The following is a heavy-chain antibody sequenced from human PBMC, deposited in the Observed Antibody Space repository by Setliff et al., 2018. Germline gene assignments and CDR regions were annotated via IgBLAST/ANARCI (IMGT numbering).Heavy chain of an antibody. CDR1: DFSVSSVYY. CDR3: ARTSTGRYFDL. Sequence: PSETLSLTCAVSDFSVSSVYYWGWIRQPPGKGLEWIANVYYSGSTYYNPSLESRVTMSVDTSKSQFPLNLYSVTAADTAVYYCARTSTGRYFDLWGRGTLVTVSS. J-gene: IGHJ2*01. V-gene: IGHV4-38-2*01. D-gene: IGHD2-2*01. CDR2: VYYSGST.